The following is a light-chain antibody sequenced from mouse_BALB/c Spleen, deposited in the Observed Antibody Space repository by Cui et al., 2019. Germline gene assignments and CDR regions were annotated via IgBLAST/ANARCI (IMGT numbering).Light chain of an antibody. CDR1: KSISKD. J-gene: IGKJ5*01. V-gene: IGKV16-104*01. CDR3: QQHNEYPLT. CDR2: SGS. Sequence: DVQITQSPSYLAASPGETITIHCRPSKSISKDLAWYQEKPGKTNKLLIYSGSTLQSGIPSRFSGSGSGTDFTLTISSLEPEDFAMYYCQQHNEYPLTFGAGTKLELK.